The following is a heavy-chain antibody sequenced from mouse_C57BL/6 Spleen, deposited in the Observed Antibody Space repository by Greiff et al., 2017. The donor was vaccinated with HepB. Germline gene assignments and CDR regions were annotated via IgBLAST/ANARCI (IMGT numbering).Heavy chain of an antibody. CDR1: GYTFTSYW. D-gene: IGHD3-2*02. J-gene: IGHJ4*01. CDR2: IDPSDSYT. V-gene: IGHV1-50*01. Sequence: VQLQQPGAELVKPGASVKLSCKASGYTFTSYWMQWVKQRPGQGLEWIGEIDPSDSYTNYNQKFKGKATLTVDTFSSTAYMQLSSLTSEDSAVYYCARGQLSMDYWGQGTSVTVSS. CDR3: ARGQLSMDY.